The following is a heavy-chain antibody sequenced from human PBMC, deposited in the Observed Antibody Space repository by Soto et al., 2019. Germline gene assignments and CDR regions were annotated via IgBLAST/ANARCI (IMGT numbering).Heavy chain of an antibody. CDR3: ARRNYYDSSGLRKLTWFFDI. V-gene: IGHV4-39*01. J-gene: IGHJ3*02. CDR2: IYYSGST. D-gene: IGHD3-22*01. CDR1: GGSISSSSYY. Sequence: SETLSLTCTVSGGSISSSSYYWGWIRQPPGKGLEWIGSIYYSGSTYYNPSLKSRVTISVDTSKNQFSLKLSSVTAADTAVYYCARRNYYDSSGLRKLTWFFDIWGQGTMVTVSS.